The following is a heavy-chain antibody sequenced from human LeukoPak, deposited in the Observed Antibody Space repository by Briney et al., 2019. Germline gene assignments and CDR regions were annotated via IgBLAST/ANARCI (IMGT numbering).Heavy chain of an antibody. J-gene: IGHJ4*02. CDR3: AKNDYGDYADY. V-gene: IGHV4-61*02. Sequence: SQTLSLTCTVSGGSISSGSYYWSWIRQPAGKGLEWNGRIYTSGSTNYNPSLKSRVTISVDTSKNQFSLKLSSVTAADTAVYYCAKNDYGDYADYWGQGTLVTVSS. CDR1: GGSISSGSYY. CDR2: IYTSGST. D-gene: IGHD4-17*01.